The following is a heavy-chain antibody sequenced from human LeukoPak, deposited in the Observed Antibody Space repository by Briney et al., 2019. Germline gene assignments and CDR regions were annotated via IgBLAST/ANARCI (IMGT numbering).Heavy chain of an antibody. J-gene: IGHJ4*02. V-gene: IGHV3-23*01. D-gene: IGHD5-12*01. CDR1: GFTFTSYA. Sequence: GGSLRLSCAASGFTFTSYAMNWVRQAPGQGLEWISTITGSGDNTYYADSVKGRFTISRDNSKDTLYLQMNSLSAEDTALYYCAKYPWGSGYGYIDYWGQGTLVTVSS. CDR3: AKYPWGSGYGYIDY. CDR2: ITGSGDNT.